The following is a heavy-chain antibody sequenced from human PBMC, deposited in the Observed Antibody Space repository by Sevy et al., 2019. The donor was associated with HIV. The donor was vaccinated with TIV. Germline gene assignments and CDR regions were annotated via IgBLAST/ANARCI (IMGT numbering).Heavy chain of an antibody. CDR2: IYSDGST. CDR3: ARGGTIFGLVRHYFHY. D-gene: IGHD3-3*01. Sequence: GGSLRLSCAASGFSVNSNYMTWVRQAPGKGLDWVSIIYSDGSTKYADALKGRFTISRDNSKNTMYLQMNSLRVEDTAVYYCARGGTIFGLVRHYFHYWGQGTLVTVSS. V-gene: IGHV3-66*01. J-gene: IGHJ4*02. CDR1: GFSVNSNY.